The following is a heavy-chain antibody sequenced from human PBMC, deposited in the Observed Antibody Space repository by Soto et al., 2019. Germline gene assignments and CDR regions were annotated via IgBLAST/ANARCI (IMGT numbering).Heavy chain of an antibody. D-gene: IGHD6-6*01. J-gene: IGHJ4*02. CDR1: GFTFSSFA. CDR3: AKLPLYGSSSHPLDY. V-gene: IGHV3-23*01. Sequence: EVQLLESGGGLVQPGGSLRLSCAASGFTFSSFAMSWVRRAPGKGLEWVSAISGSGDSTNYADSVKGRFTISRDNPKNTLYLQMNSLRAEDTAVYYCAKLPLYGSSSHPLDYWGQGTLVTVSS. CDR2: ISGSGDST.